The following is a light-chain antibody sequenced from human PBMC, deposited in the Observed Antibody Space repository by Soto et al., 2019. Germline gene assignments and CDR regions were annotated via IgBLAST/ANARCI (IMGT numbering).Light chain of an antibody. Sequence: DIQMTQSPSSLSASVGDRVTITCRASQSISNYLNWYEQKPGKAPKLLIYGASSSQSGVPSRFSGSGSGTDFTLTISTLQPEDIATYYCQQSYFTPRTFGQGTKLEIK. CDR3: QQSYFTPRT. CDR2: GAS. V-gene: IGKV1-39*01. CDR1: QSISNY. J-gene: IGKJ2*02.